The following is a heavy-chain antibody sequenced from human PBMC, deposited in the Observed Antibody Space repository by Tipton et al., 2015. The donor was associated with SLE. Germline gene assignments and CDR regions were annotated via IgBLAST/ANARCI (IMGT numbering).Heavy chain of an antibody. Sequence: QSGAEVKKPGASVKVSCKASGYTFTSYYMHWVRQAPGQGLEWMGIINPSGGSTSYAQKFQGRVTMTRDTSTSTVYMELSSLRSEDTAVYYCARDYYDFWSGYYKGEVDYWGQGTLVTVSS. J-gene: IGHJ4*02. CDR2: INPSGGST. D-gene: IGHD3-3*01. CDR1: GYTFTSYY. CDR3: ARDYYDFWSGYYKGEVDY. V-gene: IGHV1-46*01.